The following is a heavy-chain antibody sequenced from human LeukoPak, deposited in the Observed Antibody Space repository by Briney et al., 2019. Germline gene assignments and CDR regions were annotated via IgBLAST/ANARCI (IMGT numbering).Heavy chain of an antibody. CDR1: GGSISRYY. J-gene: IGHJ5*02. D-gene: IGHD5-24*01. CDR3: ARESLTWLQSRTSWFDP. V-gene: IGHV4-59*12. Sequence: SETLSLTCTVSGGSISRYYWSWIRQPPGKGLEWIGYIYYSGSTNYNPSLKSRVTISVDTSKNQFSLRLSSVTAADTAVYYCARESLTWLQSRTSWFDPWGQGTLVTVSS. CDR2: IYYSGST.